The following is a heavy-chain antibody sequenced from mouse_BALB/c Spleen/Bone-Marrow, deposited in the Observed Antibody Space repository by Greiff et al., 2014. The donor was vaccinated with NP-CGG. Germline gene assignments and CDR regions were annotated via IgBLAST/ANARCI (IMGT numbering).Heavy chain of an antibody. CDR2: ISTYSGNT. CDR1: GYTFTDYA. J-gene: IGHJ3*01. D-gene: IGHD2-2*01. CDR3: VRSGYGYDWFAY. Sequence: QVQLQQSGPELVRPGVSVKISCKGSGYTFTDYAMHWVKQSHAKSLEWIGVISTYSGNTNYNQKFKGKATMTVDKSSSTAYMELARLTSEDSAIYYCVRSGYGYDWFAYWGQGTLVTVSA. V-gene: IGHV1-67*01.